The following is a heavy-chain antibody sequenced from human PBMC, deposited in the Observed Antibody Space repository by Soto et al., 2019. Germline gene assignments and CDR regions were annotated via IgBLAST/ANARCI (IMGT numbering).Heavy chain of an antibody. J-gene: IGHJ6*03. Sequence: SETLSLTCTVSGGSISSYYWSWIRQPPGKGLEWIGYIYYSGSTNYNPSLKSRVTISVDTSKNQFSLKLSSVTAADTAVYYCARHPSYAEYSGYDYYMDVWGKGTTVTVSS. V-gene: IGHV4-59*08. CDR3: ARHPSYAEYSGYDYYMDV. CDR1: GGSISSYY. CDR2: IYYSGST. D-gene: IGHD5-12*01.